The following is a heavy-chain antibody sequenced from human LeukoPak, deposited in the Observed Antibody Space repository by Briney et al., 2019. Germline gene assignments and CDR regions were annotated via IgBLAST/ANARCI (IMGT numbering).Heavy chain of an antibody. CDR3: AKPHFDY. J-gene: IGHJ4*02. V-gene: IGHV3-23*01. Sequence: PGGSLRLSCAASGFTFSSYGMSWVRQAPGKGLEWVSAISATGGTTYYADSVKGRFTISRDNSKNTLYLQMNSLRGDDTAVYYCAKPHFDYWGQGTLVTVSS. CDR1: GFTFSSYG. CDR2: ISATGGTT.